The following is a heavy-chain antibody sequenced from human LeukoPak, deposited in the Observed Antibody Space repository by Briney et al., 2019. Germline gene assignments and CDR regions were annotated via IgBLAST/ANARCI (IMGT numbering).Heavy chain of an antibody. CDR3: AKFYDILTGYIDY. V-gene: IGHV3-30*18. J-gene: IGHJ4*02. CDR2: ISYDGSNK. D-gene: IGHD3-9*01. Sequence: PGRSLRLSCAASGFTFSSYGMYWVRQAPGKGLEWVAVISYDGSNKYYADSVKGRFTISRDNSKNTLYLQMNSLRAEDTAVYYCAKFYDILTGYIDYWGQGTLVTVSS. CDR1: GFTFSSYG.